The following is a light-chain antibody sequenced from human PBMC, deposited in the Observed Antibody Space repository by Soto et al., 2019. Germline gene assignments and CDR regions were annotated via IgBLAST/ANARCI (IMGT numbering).Light chain of an antibody. CDR2: DAS. CDR1: QSISSW. CDR3: QQYNSYWT. V-gene: IGKV1-5*01. Sequence: DIQMTQSPSTLSASVGDRVTITCRASQSISSWLAWYQQKPGKAPKLLIYDASSLESGVPSRFSGSGSGTEFPLTFSSLQPDDFATYYCQQYNSYWTFGQGTKVDIK. J-gene: IGKJ1*01.